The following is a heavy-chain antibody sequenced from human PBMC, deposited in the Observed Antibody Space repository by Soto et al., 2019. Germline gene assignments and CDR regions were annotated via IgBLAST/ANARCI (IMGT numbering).Heavy chain of an antibody. Sequence: SETLSLTCTVSGGSISSSSYYWGWIRQPPGKGLEWIGSIYYSGSTYNNPSLKSRVTISVDTSKSQFSLKLSSVTAADTAVYYCARITIFGVVINEGMDVWGQGTTVTVSS. CDR3: ARITIFGVVINEGMDV. D-gene: IGHD3-3*01. V-gene: IGHV4-39*01. J-gene: IGHJ6*02. CDR1: GGSISSSSYY. CDR2: IYYSGST.